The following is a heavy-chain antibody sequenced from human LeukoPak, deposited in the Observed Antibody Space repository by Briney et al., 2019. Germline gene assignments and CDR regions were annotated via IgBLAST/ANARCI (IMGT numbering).Heavy chain of an antibody. CDR2: INPSGTT. D-gene: IGHD3-10*01. Sequence: SETLSLTCAVSGGSFSNYYWSWIRQSPGKGLEWIGEINPSGTTKDNPSLKSRVTISVDTSKNQFSLKLNSVTAADTAVYYCARNKYYYGSGNYGVPNWFDPWGQGTLVTVSS. V-gene: IGHV4-34*01. CDR3: ARNKYYYGSGNYGVPNWFDP. J-gene: IGHJ5*02. CDR1: GGSFSNYY.